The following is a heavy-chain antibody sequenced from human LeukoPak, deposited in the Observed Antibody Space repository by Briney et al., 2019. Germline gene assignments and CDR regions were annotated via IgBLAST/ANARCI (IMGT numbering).Heavy chain of an antibody. D-gene: IGHD2-15*01. J-gene: IGHJ1*01. V-gene: IGHV3-66*01. CDR2: IYSGGST. CDR1: GFSVSNNY. Sequence: GGSLRLSCAASGFSVSNNYMSWVRQAPGQGLKWVSVIYSGGSTFYADSVKGRFTISRDNSKNTLYLQMNSLRAEDTAVYYCASDSYSPEYFQHWGQGTLVTVSS. CDR3: ASDSYSPEYFQH.